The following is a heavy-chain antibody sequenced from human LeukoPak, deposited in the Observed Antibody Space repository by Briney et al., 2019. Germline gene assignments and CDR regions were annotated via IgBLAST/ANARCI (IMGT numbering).Heavy chain of an antibody. J-gene: IGHJ6*04. D-gene: IGHD3-10*01. CDR2: ISYDGSNK. Sequence: GGSLRLSCAASGFTFSSYGMHWVRQAPGKGLEWVAVISYDGSNKYYADSVKGRFTISRDNSKNMLYLQMNSLRAEDTAVYCCAKLPGGSGSYFDYYYGMDVWGKGTTVTVSS. V-gene: IGHV3-30*18. CDR1: GFTFSSYG. CDR3: AKLPGGSGSYFDYYYGMDV.